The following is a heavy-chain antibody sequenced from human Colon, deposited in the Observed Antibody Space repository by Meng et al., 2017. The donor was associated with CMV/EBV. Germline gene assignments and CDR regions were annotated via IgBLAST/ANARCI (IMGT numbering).Heavy chain of an antibody. D-gene: IGHD3-10*01. V-gene: IGHV3-53*01. CDR2: IYTSGST. Sequence: ETLSLTCVASGFNINENYISWVRQPPGRGLEWISFIYTSGSTFYADSVKGRFTVSRNLSENTVYLQMNSLRVEDSAVYFCAKDRGRLFRDYYFGLDVWGQGTTVTVSS. J-gene: IGHJ6*02. CDR1: GFNINENY. CDR3: AKDRGRLFRDYYFGLDV.